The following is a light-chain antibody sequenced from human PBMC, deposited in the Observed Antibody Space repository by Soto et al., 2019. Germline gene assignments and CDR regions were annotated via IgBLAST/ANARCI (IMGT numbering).Light chain of an antibody. CDR3: QQYHTTPWT. V-gene: IGKV4-1*01. J-gene: IGKJ1*01. CDR1: QSSLYNSRSD. Sequence: DIVMTQSPDSLAVSLGERATIICMSSQSSLYNSRSDLAWYHQRPGQPPKLLISWASTRESGVPDRFSGSGSGTAFALIISILQAEDVATYYCQQYHTTPWTFAQGTKVDI. CDR2: WAS.